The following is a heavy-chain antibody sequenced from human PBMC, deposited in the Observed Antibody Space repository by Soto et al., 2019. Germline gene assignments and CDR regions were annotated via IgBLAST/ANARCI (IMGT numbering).Heavy chain of an antibody. Sequence: EVQLVESGGGLVKPGGYLRLSCAASGFTFSNAWMNWVRQAPGKGLEWVGRIKSKTDGGTTDYAAPVKGRFTISRDDSKNTLYLQMYSLKTEDTAVFYCTTDGKSGYHYFDHWGQGTLVTVSS. CDR2: IKSKTDGGTT. CDR1: GFTFSNAW. J-gene: IGHJ4*02. CDR3: TTDGKSGYHYFDH. D-gene: IGHD5-12*01. V-gene: IGHV3-15*07.